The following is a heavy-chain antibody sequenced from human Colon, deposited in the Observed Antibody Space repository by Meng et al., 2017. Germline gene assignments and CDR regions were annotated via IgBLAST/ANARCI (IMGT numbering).Heavy chain of an antibody. V-gene: IGHV1-18*01. Sequence: QVQLVQAGAEVKKPGASVKVSCKASGYTFTTYGISWMRQAPGQGLEWMGWISTYDDNTNYVEKFRGRVTMTTDTSTNTAYMELRSLRSDDTAVYYCARDNPGDYVWDYWSQGTLVTVSS. CDR2: ISTYDDNT. CDR1: GYTFTTYG. CDR3: ARDNPGDYVWDY. D-gene: IGHD4-17*01. J-gene: IGHJ4*02.